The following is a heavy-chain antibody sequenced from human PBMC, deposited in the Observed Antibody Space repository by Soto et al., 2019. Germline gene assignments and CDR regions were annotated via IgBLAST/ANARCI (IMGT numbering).Heavy chain of an antibody. Sequence: EVQLLESGGGLVQPGGSLRLSCAASGFTFSSYAMSWVRQAPGKGLEWVSAISGSGGSTYYADSVKGRFTISRDNSKNTLYLQMNSLSAEDTAVYYCAKGGLYDRKRGGYYYYGMDVWGQGTTVTVSS. D-gene: IGHD3-22*01. CDR1: GFTFSSYA. V-gene: IGHV3-23*01. CDR2: ISGSGGST. J-gene: IGHJ6*02. CDR3: AKGGLYDRKRGGYYYYGMDV.